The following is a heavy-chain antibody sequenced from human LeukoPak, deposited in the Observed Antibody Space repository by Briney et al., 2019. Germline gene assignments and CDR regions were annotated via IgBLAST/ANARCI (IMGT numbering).Heavy chain of an antibody. CDR1: GGSISSGSYY. J-gene: IGHJ6*03. V-gene: IGHV4-61*02. CDR2: IYTSGST. CDR3: ARDMVGSTDYYYYYMDV. D-gene: IGHD1-26*01. Sequence: SETLSLACTVSGGSISSGSYYWSRIRQPAGKGMEGIGRIYTSGSTNYNPSLKSRVTISVDTSKNQFSLKLSSVTAADTAVYYCARDMVGSTDYYYYYMDVWGKGTTVTVSS.